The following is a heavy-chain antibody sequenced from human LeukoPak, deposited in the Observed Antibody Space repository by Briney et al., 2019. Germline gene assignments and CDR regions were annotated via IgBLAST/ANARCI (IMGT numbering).Heavy chain of an antibody. J-gene: IGHJ6*03. CDR1: GGSFSGYY. CDR2: INHSGST. CDR3: ARSVEGYCRGGSCYSYSYYMDV. D-gene: IGHD2-15*01. V-gene: IGHV4-34*01. Sequence: SETLSLTCAVYGGSFSGYYWSWIRQPPGKGLEWIGGINHSGSTNYNPSLKSRVTISVDTSKNQFSLKLSSVTAADTAVYYCARSVEGYCRGGSCYSYSYYMDVWGKGTTVTVSS.